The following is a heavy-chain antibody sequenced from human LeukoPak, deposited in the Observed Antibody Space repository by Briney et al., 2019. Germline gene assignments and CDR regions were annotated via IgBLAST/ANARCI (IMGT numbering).Heavy chain of an antibody. CDR3: TTESSWTIFYLDY. CDR1: GFTFSDYR. D-gene: IGHD6-13*01. CDR2: IKSQTDGGTA. V-gene: IGHV3-15*01. J-gene: IGHJ4*02. Sequence: GGSLRLPCAASGFTFSDYRMYWVRQPPGKGREWVGRIKSQTDGGTADYAAPVKGRFTISRDDSKNTLYLQMNSLKTEDTAVYYCTTESSWTIFYLDYWGQGTLVTVSS.